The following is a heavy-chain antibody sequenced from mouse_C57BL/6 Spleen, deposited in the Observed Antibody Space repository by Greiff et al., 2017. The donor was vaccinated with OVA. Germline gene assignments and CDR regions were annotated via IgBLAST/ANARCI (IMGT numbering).Heavy chain of an antibody. CDR3: AKGNWDGGDYFDY. V-gene: IGHV2-5*01. D-gene: IGHD4-1*01. Sequence: VQRVESGPGLVQPSQSLSITCTVSGFSLTSYGVHWVRQSPGKGLEWLGVIWRGGSTDYNAAFMSRLSITKDNSKSQVFFKMNSLQADDTAIYYCAKGNWDGGDYFDYWGQGTTLTVSS. CDR2: IWRGGST. J-gene: IGHJ2*01. CDR1: GFSLTSYG.